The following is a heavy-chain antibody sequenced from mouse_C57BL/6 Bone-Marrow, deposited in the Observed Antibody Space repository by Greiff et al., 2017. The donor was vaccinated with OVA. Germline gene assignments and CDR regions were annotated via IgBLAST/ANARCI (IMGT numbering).Heavy chain of an antibody. CDR2: IDPANDNT. D-gene: IGHD1-1*01. J-gene: IGHJ4*01. CDR3: ARGNFGSSFYAMDY. V-gene: IGHV14-3*01. Sequence: VQLQQSVAELVRPGASVKLSCTASGFNIKNTYMHWVKQRPEQGLEWIGRIDPANDNTKYAPKFQGKATMTADTSSNPAYLQLSRLSSEDTAVYCGARGNFGSSFYAMDYWGQGTSVTVSS. CDR1: GFNIKNTY.